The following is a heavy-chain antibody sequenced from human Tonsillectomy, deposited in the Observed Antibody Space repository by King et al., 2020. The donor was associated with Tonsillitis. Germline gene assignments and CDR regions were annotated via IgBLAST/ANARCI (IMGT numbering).Heavy chain of an antibody. D-gene: IGHD3-3*01. Sequence: VQLVESGGGVVQPGRSLRLSCAASGFTFGTYAMHWVRQAPGKGLGWGAVISYDVSNKYYADSVKGRFTISRDNSKNTRYLQMNSLRADDTAVYYCARELTIFGVVPPDYWGQGTLVTVSS. CDR1: GFTFGTYA. CDR2: ISYDVSNK. CDR3: ARELTIFGVVPPDY. V-gene: IGHV3-30-3*01. J-gene: IGHJ4*02.